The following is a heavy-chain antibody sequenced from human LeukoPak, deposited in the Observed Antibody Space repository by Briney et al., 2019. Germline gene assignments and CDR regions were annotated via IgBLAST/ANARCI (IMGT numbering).Heavy chain of an antibody. CDR2: ITDSGDST. J-gene: IGHJ4*02. D-gene: IGHD6-19*01. V-gene: IGHV3-23*01. CDR3: AKAGGTSGWQRGLGY. CDR1: GFTFSSYA. Sequence: GGSLRLSCAASGFTFSSYAMSWVRQAPGKGLEWVSGITDSGDSTYYADSVKGRFTLSRDNSKKTLYLQMSSLRAEDTAVYNCAKAGGTSGWQRGLGYWGQGTLVTVSS.